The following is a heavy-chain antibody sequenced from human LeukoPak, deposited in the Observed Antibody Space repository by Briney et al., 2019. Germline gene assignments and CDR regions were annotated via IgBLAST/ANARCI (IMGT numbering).Heavy chain of an antibody. V-gene: IGHV1-46*04. CDR3: ARHDLAAAGTFDY. CDR2: INPSGGST. J-gene: IGHJ4*02. Sequence: ASVKVSCKASGYTFTSYYMHWVRQAPGQGLEWMGIINPSGGSTSYAQKLKGRVTMTRDMSTSTVYMELSSLRSEDTAVYYCARHDLAAAGTFDYWGQGTLVTVSS. D-gene: IGHD6-13*01. CDR1: GYTFTSYY.